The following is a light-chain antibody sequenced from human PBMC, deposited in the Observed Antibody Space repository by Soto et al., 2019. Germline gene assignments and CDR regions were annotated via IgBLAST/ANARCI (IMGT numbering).Light chain of an antibody. V-gene: IGKV3-11*01. J-gene: IGKJ1*01. Sequence: EIVLTQSPATLSLSPGERATLSCRASQSVSSYLAWYQQKPVQAPRLLIYDASNRATGIPARFSGSGSGTDFTLTISRLEPEDSAVYYCQQRSNWPSFGQGTKVDIK. CDR2: DAS. CDR3: QQRSNWPS. CDR1: QSVSSY.